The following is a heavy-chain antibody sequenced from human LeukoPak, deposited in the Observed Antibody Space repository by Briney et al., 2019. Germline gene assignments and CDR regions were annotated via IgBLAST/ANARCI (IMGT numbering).Heavy chain of an antibody. Sequence: SETLSLTCTVSGGSISSGGYYWSWIRQHPGKGLEWIGYIYYSGSTYYNPSLKSRVTISVDTSRNQFSLKLSSVTAADTAVYYCARYDREAWFDPWGQGTLVTVSS. J-gene: IGHJ5*02. CDR2: IYYSGST. CDR1: GGSISSGGYY. CDR3: ARYDREAWFDP. D-gene: IGHD3-16*01. V-gene: IGHV4-31*03.